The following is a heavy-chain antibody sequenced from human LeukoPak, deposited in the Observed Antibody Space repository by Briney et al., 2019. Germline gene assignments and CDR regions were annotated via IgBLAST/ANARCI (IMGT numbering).Heavy chain of an antibody. CDR3: ARGNGYFSGRVDYNWFDP. D-gene: IGHD1-26*01. CDR1: GFLVSSNY. CDR2: LYVGGTT. V-gene: IGHV3-53*01. J-gene: IGHJ5*02. Sequence: PGGSPRLSCAASGFLVSSNYMSWVRQAPGKGLEWVSVLYVGGTTYYADSVKGRFTISRDNSKNTLYLQMNSLRAEDTAVYYCARGNGYFSGRVDYNWFDPWGQGTLVTVSS.